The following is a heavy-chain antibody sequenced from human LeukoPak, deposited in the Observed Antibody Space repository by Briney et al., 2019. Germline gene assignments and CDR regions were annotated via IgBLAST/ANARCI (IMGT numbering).Heavy chain of an antibody. J-gene: IGHJ4*02. Sequence: GGSLRLSCAASGCTFEDYAVHWVRQRPGKGLEWVSLISGNGNNIYYADSVKGRFTISRDNSKNSLYLQMNSLRTEDTALYYCAKDLPQYYDFWSGYYGGFDYWGQGTLVTVSS. V-gene: IGHV3-43*02. CDR1: GCTFEDYA. CDR2: ISGNGNNI. D-gene: IGHD3-3*01. CDR3: AKDLPQYYDFWSGYYGGFDY.